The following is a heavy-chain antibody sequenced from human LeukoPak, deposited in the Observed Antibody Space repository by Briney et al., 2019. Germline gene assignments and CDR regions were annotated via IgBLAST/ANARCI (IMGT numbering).Heavy chain of an antibody. J-gene: IGHJ6*03. Sequence: SETLSLTCTVSGGSISSYYWSWIRQPAGKGLEWIGRIYTSGSTNYNPSLKSRVTMSVDTSKNQFSLKLSFVTAADTAVYYCAREYYDFWSGTYYYYMDVWGKGTTVTVSS. V-gene: IGHV4-4*07. D-gene: IGHD3-3*01. CDR2: IYTSGST. CDR1: GGSISSYY. CDR3: AREYYDFWSGTYYYYMDV.